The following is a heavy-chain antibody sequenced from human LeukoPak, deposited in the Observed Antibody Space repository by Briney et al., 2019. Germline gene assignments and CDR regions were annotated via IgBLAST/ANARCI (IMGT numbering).Heavy chain of an antibody. J-gene: IGHJ3*02. CDR3: ARGRGASYSSGWRGAFDI. CDR1: GGPFSGYY. D-gene: IGHD6-19*01. Sequence: SETLSLTCAVYGGPFSGYYWSWIRQPPGKGLEWIGEINHSGSTNYNPSLKSRVTISVDTSKNQFSLKLSSVTAADTAVYYCARGRGASYSSGWRGAFDIWGQGTMVTVSS. V-gene: IGHV4-34*01. CDR2: INHSGST.